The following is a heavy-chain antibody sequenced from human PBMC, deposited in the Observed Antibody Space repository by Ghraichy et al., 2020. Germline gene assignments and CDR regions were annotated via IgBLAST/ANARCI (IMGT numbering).Heavy chain of an antibody. V-gene: IGHV1-46*01. CDR3: ARDWDGRDESYYFDY. Sequence: ASVKVSCKASGYTFTSYYMHWVRQAPGQGLEWMGIINPSGGSTSYAQKFQGRVTMTRDTSTSTVYMELSSLRSEDTAVYYCARDWDGRDESYYFDYWGQGTLVTVSS. CDR1: GYTFTSYY. J-gene: IGHJ4*02. D-gene: IGHD2-15*01. CDR2: INPSGGST.